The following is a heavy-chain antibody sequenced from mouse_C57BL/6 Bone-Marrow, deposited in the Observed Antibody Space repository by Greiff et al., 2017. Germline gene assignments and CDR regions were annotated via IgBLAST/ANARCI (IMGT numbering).Heavy chain of an antibody. CDR1: GYTFTSYW. J-gene: IGHJ3*01. CDR3: AMYYYGSSSAGFAY. Sequence: QVQLQQSGAELVKPGASVKLSCKASGYTFTSYWMHWVKQRPGQGLEWIGMIHPNSGSTNYNEKFKSKATLTVDKSSSTAYMQLSSLTSEDSAVYYCAMYYYGSSSAGFAYGGQGTLVTVSA. V-gene: IGHV1-64*01. CDR2: IHPNSGST. D-gene: IGHD1-1*01.